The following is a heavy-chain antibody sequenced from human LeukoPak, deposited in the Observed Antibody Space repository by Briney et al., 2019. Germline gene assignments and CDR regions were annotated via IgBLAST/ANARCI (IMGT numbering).Heavy chain of an antibody. Sequence: GGSLRLSCAASGFSFRNYAMNWVRQAPGKGLECVSAISGISTGGDSTFYADSVKGRFTISRDNSNNMSYLQMNSLRAEDTAVYYCAKGTTDYGSGYGMDVWGKGTTVTVSS. J-gene: IGHJ6*04. D-gene: IGHD3-10*01. CDR1: GFSFRNYA. CDR2: ISGISTGGDST. CDR3: AKGTTDYGSGYGMDV. V-gene: IGHV3-23*01.